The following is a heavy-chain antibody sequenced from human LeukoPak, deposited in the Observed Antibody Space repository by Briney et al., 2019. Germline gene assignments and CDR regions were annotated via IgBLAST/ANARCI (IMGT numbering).Heavy chain of an antibody. J-gene: IGHJ3*02. CDR3: ARSRGPSTVDAFDI. CDR2: IYPGDSDT. Sequence: GESLKISWKGYEYSFHIYWIGWVRRMPGKGLEWMGIIYPGDSDTRYRPSFEGQVTMSADTAINTAYVQWSSLEASDTAIYYCARSRGPSTVDAFDIWGQGTMVTVSS. D-gene: IGHD4-17*01. CDR1: EYSFHIYW. V-gene: IGHV5-51*01.